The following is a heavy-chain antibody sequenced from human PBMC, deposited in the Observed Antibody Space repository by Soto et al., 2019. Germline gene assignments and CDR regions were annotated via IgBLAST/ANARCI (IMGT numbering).Heavy chain of an antibody. CDR2: INHSGST. Sequence: PSETLSLTCAVYGGSFSGYYWSWIRQPPGKGLEWIGEINHSGSTNYSPSLKSRVTISVDTSKDQFSLKLSSVTAADTAVYYCARGRSYYGYFDYWGQGTLVTVSS. CDR1: GGSFSGYY. D-gene: IGHD1-26*01. V-gene: IGHV4-34*01. J-gene: IGHJ4*02. CDR3: ARGRSYYGYFDY.